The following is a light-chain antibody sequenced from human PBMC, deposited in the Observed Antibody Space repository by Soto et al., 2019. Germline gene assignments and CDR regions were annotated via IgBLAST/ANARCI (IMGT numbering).Light chain of an antibody. Sequence: QSVLTQPASVSGSPGQSITISCTGTSSDVGGYNYVSWYQQHPGKAPKLMIYEVRNRPSGVSNRFSGSKSGNTASLTISGLQAEDEADYYCSSYTSSSTYVFGTGTKVTGL. V-gene: IGLV2-14*01. J-gene: IGLJ1*01. CDR1: SSDVGGYNY. CDR3: SSYTSSSTYV. CDR2: EVR.